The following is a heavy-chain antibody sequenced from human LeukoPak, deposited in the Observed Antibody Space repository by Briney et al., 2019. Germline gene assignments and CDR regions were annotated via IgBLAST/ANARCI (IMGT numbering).Heavy chain of an antibody. CDR3: ARTELGTYFDS. CDR2: IYPGDYDT. J-gene: IGHJ4*02. V-gene: IGHV5-51*01. D-gene: IGHD3-3*02. CDR1: GYSFTSYW. Sequence: GESLKISCKGSGYSFTSYWSGWVRQMPGKGLEWMMIIYPGDYDTRYRPSFQGQVPISADKSISTAYLQWSSLKASDTAMYYCARTELGTYFDSWGQGTPVTVSS.